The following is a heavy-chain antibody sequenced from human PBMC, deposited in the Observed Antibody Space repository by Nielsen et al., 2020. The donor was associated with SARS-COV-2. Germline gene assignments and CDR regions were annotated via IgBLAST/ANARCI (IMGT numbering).Heavy chain of an antibody. D-gene: IGHD6-13*01. CDR1: GYSFTSYW. Sequence: KVSCKGSGYSFTSYWIGWVRQMPGKGLEWMGIIYPGDSDTRYSPSFQGQVTISADKSISTAYLQWSSLKASDTAMYYCARLLMAAAGTKYYYYGMDVWGQGTTVTVSS. CDR3: ARLLMAAAGTKYYYYGMDV. CDR2: IYPGDSDT. J-gene: IGHJ6*02. V-gene: IGHV5-51*01.